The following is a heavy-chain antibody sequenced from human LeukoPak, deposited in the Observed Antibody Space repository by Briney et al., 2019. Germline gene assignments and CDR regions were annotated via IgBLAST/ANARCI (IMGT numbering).Heavy chain of an antibody. Sequence: ASVRVSCKASGYTFNSYCISWVRHAPAQGLEWRGWISAYNGNTNYAQKLQRRVTMTTDTSTSTAYMELRSLRSDDTAVYYCTRGIYYDSSCYYYWGQGTLVTVSS. CDR1: GYTFNSYC. CDR3: TRGIYYDSSCYYY. V-gene: IGHV1-18*01. J-gene: IGHJ4*02. D-gene: IGHD3-22*01. CDR2: ISAYNGNT.